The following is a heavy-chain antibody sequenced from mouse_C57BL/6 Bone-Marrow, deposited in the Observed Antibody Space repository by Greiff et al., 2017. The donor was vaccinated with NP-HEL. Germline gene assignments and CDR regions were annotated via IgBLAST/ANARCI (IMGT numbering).Heavy chain of an antibody. Sequence: EVQLVESGPGLVKPSQSLSLTCSVTGYSITSGYYWNWIRQFPGNKLEWMGYISYDGSNNYNPSLKNRISITRDTSKNQFFLKLNSVTTEDTATYYCAREAYYSNCAMDYWGQGTSVTVSS. J-gene: IGHJ4*01. CDR2: ISYDGSN. V-gene: IGHV3-6*01. CDR1: GYSITSGYY. CDR3: AREAYYSNCAMDY. D-gene: IGHD2-5*01.